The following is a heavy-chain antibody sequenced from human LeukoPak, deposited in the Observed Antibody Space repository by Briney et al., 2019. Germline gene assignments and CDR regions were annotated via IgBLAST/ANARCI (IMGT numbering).Heavy chain of an antibody. CDR2: IIPIFGTA. V-gene: IGHV1-69*05. CDR3: ARELCSSTSCYWGFDP. D-gene: IGHD2-2*01. Sequence: SVKVSCKASGGTFSSYAISWVRQAPGQGLEWEGGIIPIFGTANYAQKFQGRVTITTDESTSTAYMELSSLRSEDTAVYYCARELCSSTSCYWGFDPWGQGTLVTVSS. J-gene: IGHJ5*02. CDR1: GGTFSSYA.